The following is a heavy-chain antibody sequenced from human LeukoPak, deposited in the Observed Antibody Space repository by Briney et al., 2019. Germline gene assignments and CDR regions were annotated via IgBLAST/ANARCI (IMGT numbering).Heavy chain of an antibody. CDR1: GFTFSAYE. J-gene: IGHJ4*02. V-gene: IGHV3-7*01. CDR3: ARDGPEGDY. Sequence: GGSLRLSCAASGFTFSAYEMNWVRQAPGKGLEWVANIKQDGSEKYYVDSVKGRFTISRDNAKNSLYLQMNSLRAEDTAVYYCARDGPEGDYWGQGTLVTVSS. CDR2: IKQDGSEK.